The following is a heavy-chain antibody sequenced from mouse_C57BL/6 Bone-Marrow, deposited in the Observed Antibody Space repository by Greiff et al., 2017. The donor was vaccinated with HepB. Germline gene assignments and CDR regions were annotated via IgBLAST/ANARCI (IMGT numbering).Heavy chain of an antibody. Sequence: QVQLQQPGTELVKPGASVKLSCKASGYTFTSYWMHWVKQRPGQGLEWIGNINPSNGGTNYNEKFKSKAKLTVDKSSSTAYMQLSSLTSEDSAVYYCARSAAQATGFAYWGQGTLVTVSA. CDR2: INPSNGGT. J-gene: IGHJ3*01. V-gene: IGHV1-53*01. CDR3: ARSAAQATGFAY. D-gene: IGHD3-2*02. CDR1: GYTFTSYW.